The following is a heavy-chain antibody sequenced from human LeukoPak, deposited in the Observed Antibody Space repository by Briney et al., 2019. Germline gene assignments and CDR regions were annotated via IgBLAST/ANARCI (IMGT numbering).Heavy chain of an antibody. V-gene: IGHV3-23*01. Sequence: PGGSLRLSCAASGFTFSSYAMSWVRQAPGKGLEWVSSVSGSGVNTFYADSVKGRFTISRDNSKNTLYLQMNSLRAEDTAVYYCALVVVFTSDFDYWGQGTLVTVSS. CDR1: GFTFSSYA. CDR3: ALVVVFTSDFDY. CDR2: VSGSGVNT. D-gene: IGHD3-22*01. J-gene: IGHJ4*02.